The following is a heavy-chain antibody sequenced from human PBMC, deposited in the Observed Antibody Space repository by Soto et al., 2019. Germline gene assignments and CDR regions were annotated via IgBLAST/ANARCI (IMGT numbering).Heavy chain of an antibody. D-gene: IGHD3-22*01. V-gene: IGHV1-69*13. CDR3: ASPYYYDSSGYYDFDY. J-gene: IGHJ4*02. CDR1: GGTFSSYA. Sequence: ASVKVSCKASGGTFSSYAISWVRQAPGQGLEWMGGIIPIFGTANYAQKFQGRVTITADESTSTAYMELSSLRSEDTAVYYCASPYYYDSSGYYDFDYWGQGTLVTVSS. CDR2: IIPIFGTA.